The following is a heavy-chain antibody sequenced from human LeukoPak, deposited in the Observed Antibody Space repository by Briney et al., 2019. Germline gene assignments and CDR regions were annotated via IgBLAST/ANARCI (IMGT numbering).Heavy chain of an antibody. Sequence: SETLSLTCTVSGGSISSFYWSWIRQPSGKGLEWIGYIFYSGSTNYNPSLKSRVTMSVATSKNQFSLKLSSVTAADTAVYYCARHTPVPLPSGFYFEMDVWGQGTTVTVSS. V-gene: IGHV4-59*08. D-gene: IGHD2-15*01. CDR1: GGSISSFY. J-gene: IGHJ6*02. CDR2: IFYSGST. CDR3: ARHTPVPLPSGFYFEMDV.